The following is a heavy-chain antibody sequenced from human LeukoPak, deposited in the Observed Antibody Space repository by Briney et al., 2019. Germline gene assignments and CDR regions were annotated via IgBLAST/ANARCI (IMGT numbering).Heavy chain of an antibody. CDR3: ARAPKGPLFDY. J-gene: IGHJ4*02. CDR1: GGTFSSYA. V-gene: IGHV1-69*04. CDR2: IIPILGIA. Sequence: SVKVSCKASGGTFSSYAISWVRQAPGQGLEWMGRIIPILGIANYAQKFQGRVTITADKSTSTAYMELSSLRSEDTAVYYCARAPKGPLFDYWGQGTLVTVSS.